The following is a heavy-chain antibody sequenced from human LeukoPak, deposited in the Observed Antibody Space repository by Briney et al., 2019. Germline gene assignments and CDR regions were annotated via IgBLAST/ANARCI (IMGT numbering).Heavy chain of an antibody. CDR2: IYHSGST. J-gene: IGHJ4*02. D-gene: IGHD3-10*01. CDR3: ARVDYGSGSYYYYFDY. CDR1: GGSISRSNW. V-gene: IGHV4-4*02. Sequence: PSGTLSLTCAVSGGSISRSNWWSWVRQPPGKGLEWIGEIYHSGSTNYNPSLKSRVTISVDKSKNQFSLKLSSVTAADTAVYYCARVDYGSGSYYYYFDYWGQGTLVTVSS.